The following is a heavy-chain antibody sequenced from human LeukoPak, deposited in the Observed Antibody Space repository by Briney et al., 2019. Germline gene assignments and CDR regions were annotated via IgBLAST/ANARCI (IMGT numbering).Heavy chain of an antibody. Sequence: GGSLRLSCAASGFTFSSYWMHWVRQAPGKGLVWVSRINSDGSSTSYADSVKGRFTISRDNAKNTLYLQMNSLRDEDTAVYYCAREAAVGYCSSTSCSTLDYWGQGTLVTVSS. CDR1: GFTFSSYW. CDR3: AREAAVGYCSSTSCSTLDY. CDR2: INSDGSST. D-gene: IGHD2-2*02. J-gene: IGHJ4*02. V-gene: IGHV3-74*01.